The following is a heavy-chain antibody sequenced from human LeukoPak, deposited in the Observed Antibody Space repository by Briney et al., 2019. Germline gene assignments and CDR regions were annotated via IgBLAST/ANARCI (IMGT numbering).Heavy chain of an antibody. Sequence: GASVKVSCKASGYTFTSYDINWVRQATGQGLEWMGWMNPNSGNTGYAQKFQGRVTITRNTSISTAYMELSSLRSEDTAVYYCARGRGSSSSLYYYYMDVWGKGTTVTVSS. CDR1: GYTFTSYD. J-gene: IGHJ6*03. CDR3: ARGRGSSSSLYYYYMDV. D-gene: IGHD6-6*01. CDR2: MNPNSGNT. V-gene: IGHV1-8*03.